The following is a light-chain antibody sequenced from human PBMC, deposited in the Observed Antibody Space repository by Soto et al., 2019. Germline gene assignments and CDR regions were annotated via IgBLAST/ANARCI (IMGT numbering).Light chain of an antibody. CDR1: QTINTY. CDR3: QQTYSDIS. CDR2: VAS. V-gene: IGKV1-39*01. Sequence: DVRMTQSPSSLSASVGDTITITCRASQTINTYLNWFQQKPGESPRLLIYVASTLRDGVPSRFSGSGSGTDFTLTISGLQPEDFATYHCQQTYSDISFGGGTKVDIK. J-gene: IGKJ4*01.